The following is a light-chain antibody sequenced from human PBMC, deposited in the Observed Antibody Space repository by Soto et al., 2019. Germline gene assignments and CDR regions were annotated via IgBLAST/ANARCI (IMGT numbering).Light chain of an antibody. CDR1: QNIRGW. Sequence: DIQLTQSPSTLSAYVGDRVTITCRASQNIRGWLAWYQQKPGKAPNLLISDASSLESGVPSRFSGSGSGTEFTLTIIPLPPDDSAAYFCQQYNAYSLLTFGGGTKVEIK. CDR2: DAS. V-gene: IGKV1-5*01. CDR3: QQYNAYSLLT. J-gene: IGKJ4*01.